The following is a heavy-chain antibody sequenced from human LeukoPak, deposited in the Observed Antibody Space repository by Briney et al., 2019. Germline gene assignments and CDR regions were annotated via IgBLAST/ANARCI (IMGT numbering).Heavy chain of an antibody. D-gene: IGHD6-19*01. J-gene: IGHJ4*02. V-gene: IGHV4-39*01. CDR1: GDSIISSSYY. CDR3: ARGAVAGTGYFDY. Sequence: SETLSLTCTVSGDSIISSSYYWGWIRQPPGKGLEWIGSIYYSGNTYYNPSLKSRVTISVDTSKNQFSLRLSPVTAADTAVYFCARGAVAGTGYFDYWGQGTLVTVSS. CDR2: IYYSGNT.